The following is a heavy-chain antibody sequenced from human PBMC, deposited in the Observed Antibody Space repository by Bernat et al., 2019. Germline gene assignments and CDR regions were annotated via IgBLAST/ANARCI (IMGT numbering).Heavy chain of an antibody. Sequence: EVQLLESGGGLVQPGGSLRLSCAASGFTFSSYAMSWVRQAPGKGLEWVSAISGSGGSTYYADCVKGRFSISRDNSKNTLYLQMNSLRAEDTAVYYCAKDLYYVVVTAIGDYWGQGTLVTVSS. J-gene: IGHJ4*02. V-gene: IGHV3-23*01. CDR3: AKDLYYVVVTAIGDY. D-gene: IGHD2-21*02. CDR2: ISGSGGST. CDR1: GFTFSSYA.